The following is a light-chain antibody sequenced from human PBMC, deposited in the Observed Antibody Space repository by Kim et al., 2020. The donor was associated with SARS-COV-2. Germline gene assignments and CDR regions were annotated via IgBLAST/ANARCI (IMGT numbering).Light chain of an antibody. V-gene: IGKV1-5*03. Sequence: SASVGDRVAIACLASENIEIWLAWYQVKPGKAPKVLISKASALESGVPSRFSGSGSGTEFTLTISSLQPEDFATYYCQQYKSLYTFGQGTKLEI. CDR3: QQYKSLYT. J-gene: IGKJ2*01. CDR2: KAS. CDR1: ENIEIW.